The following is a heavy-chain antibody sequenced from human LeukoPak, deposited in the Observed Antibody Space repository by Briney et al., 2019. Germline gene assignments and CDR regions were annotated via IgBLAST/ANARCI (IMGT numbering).Heavy chain of an antibody. CDR2: IYTSGST. Sequence: PSETLSLTCTVSGGSISSYYWSWIRQPPGKGLEWIGYIYTSGSTKYNPSLKSRATISVDTSKNRISLKLSSVTAADTALYYCARRECSGGSCYDAVWGQGTLVTVSS. J-gene: IGHJ4*02. D-gene: IGHD2-15*01. CDR1: GGSISSYY. CDR3: ARRECSGGSCYDAV. V-gene: IGHV4-4*09.